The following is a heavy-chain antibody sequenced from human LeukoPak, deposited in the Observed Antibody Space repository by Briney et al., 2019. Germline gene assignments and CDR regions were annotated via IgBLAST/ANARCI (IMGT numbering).Heavy chain of an antibody. CDR3: VKDRPCDVCMPMDD. Sequence: PGGSVRLSCAASGLTYSSYWMSWVRQAPGKGLDWVSGVGSSGENKYYADSVKGRFNNCRDNSKDTMYLQMNRLRGEETAIYYCVKDRPCDVCMPMDDWGQGTTVTVSS. V-gene: IGHV3-23*01. J-gene: IGHJ6*02. CDR1: GLTYSSYW. CDR2: VGSSGENK. D-gene: IGHD2-2*01.